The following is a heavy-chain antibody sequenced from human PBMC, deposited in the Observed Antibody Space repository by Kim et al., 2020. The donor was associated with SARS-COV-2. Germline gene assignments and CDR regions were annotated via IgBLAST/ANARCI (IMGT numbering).Heavy chain of an antibody. Sequence: SETLSLSCAVSGESFSVYYWSWVRQPPGMWLEWIGEINHSVSTNYNPSLKSRVTISGDTSKKQFSLKLDSVTAAYTAVYYCAVGDCRSSNCYGTINIDHWGQGPLVIVSA. CDR2: INHSVST. CDR3: AVGDCRSSNCYGTINIDH. V-gene: IGHV4-34*01. CDR1: GESFSVYY. D-gene: IGHD2-2*01. J-gene: IGHJ4*02.